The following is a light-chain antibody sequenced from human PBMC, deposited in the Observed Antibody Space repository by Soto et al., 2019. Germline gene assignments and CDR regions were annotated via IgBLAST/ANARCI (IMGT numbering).Light chain of an antibody. Sequence: EIVLTQSPGTLSLSPWERATLSCRASQSVSSSYLAWYQQKPGQAPRLLIYGASSRATGIPDRFSGSGSGTDFTLTISRLEPEDFAVYYCQQYGSSLWTFGQGTKGEIK. CDR2: GAS. V-gene: IGKV3-20*01. CDR1: QSVSSSY. J-gene: IGKJ1*01. CDR3: QQYGSSLWT.